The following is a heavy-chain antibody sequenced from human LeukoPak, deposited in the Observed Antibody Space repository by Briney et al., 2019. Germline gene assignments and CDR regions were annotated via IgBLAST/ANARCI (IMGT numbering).Heavy chain of an antibody. CDR2: IYYSGST. Sequence: SETLYLTCTVSGGSITNYYWTWIRQPPGKELEWIGFIYYSGSTNYSPSLKSRVTISVDTSKNQFSLKLSSVTAADTAVYYCARGESGNHAGFFDIWGQGTMVTVSS. J-gene: IGHJ3*02. V-gene: IGHV4-59*01. CDR1: GGSITNYY. D-gene: IGHD1-14*01. CDR3: ARGESGNHAGFFDI.